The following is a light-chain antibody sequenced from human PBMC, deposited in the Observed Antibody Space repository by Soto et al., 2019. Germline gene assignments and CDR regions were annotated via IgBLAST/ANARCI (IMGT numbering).Light chain of an antibody. CDR1: QSISSW. J-gene: IGKJ4*02. Sequence: DIQMTQSPSTLSASVGARVTIICRASQSISSWLAWYQQKPGKAPKLLIYDASSLESGVPSRFSGSGSGTEFTLTISSLQPDDFATYYCQQYNSYPLTFGGGTKVEIK. CDR2: DAS. V-gene: IGKV1-5*02. CDR3: QQYNSYPLT.